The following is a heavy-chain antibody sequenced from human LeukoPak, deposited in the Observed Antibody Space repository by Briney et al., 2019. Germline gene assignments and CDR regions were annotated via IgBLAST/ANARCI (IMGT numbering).Heavy chain of an antibody. CDR2: IYYSGSI. CDR3: ARSEGYYDSSGCFDY. D-gene: IGHD3-22*01. Sequence: PSETLSLTCTVSGGSISSYYWSWIRQPPGKGLEWIGYIYYSGSINYNPSLKSRVTISVDTSKNQFSLKLSSVTAADTAVYYCARSEGYYDSSGCFDYWGQGTLVTVSS. J-gene: IGHJ4*02. V-gene: IGHV4-59*08. CDR1: GGSISSYY.